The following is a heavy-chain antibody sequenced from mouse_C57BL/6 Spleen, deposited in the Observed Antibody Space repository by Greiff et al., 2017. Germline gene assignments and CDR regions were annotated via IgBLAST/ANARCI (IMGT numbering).Heavy chain of an antibody. Sequence: EVKLMESGGGLVKPGGSLKLSCAVSGFTFSDYGMHWVRQAPEKGLEWVAYISSGSSTIYYADPVKGRFPISRDNAKNTLFLQRTSQRSEDTAMYYCARKLITTVVAPDAMDYGGQGTSVTVSS. V-gene: IGHV5-17*01. CDR1: GFTFSDYG. CDR2: ISSGSSTI. CDR3: ARKLITTVVAPDAMDY. D-gene: IGHD1-1*01. J-gene: IGHJ4*01.